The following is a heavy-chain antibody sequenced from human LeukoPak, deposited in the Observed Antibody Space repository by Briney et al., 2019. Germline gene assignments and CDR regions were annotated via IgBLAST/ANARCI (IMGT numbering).Heavy chain of an antibody. CDR3: ARRGRDGYNWGDYFDY. CDR2: INHSGST. V-gene: IGHV4-34*01. J-gene: IGHJ4*02. CDR1: GGSFSGYY. D-gene: IGHD5-24*01. Sequence: PSETLSLTCAVYGGSFSGYYWSWIRQPPGKGLEWIGEINHSGSTNYNPSLKSRVTISVDTSKNQFSLKLSSVTAADTAVYYCARRGRDGYNWGDYFDYWGQGTLVTVSS.